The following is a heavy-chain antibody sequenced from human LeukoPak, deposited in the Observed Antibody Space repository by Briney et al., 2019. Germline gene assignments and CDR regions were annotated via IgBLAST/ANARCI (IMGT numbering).Heavy chain of an antibody. Sequence: GASVKVSCKASGYTFTSYDINWVRQAPGQGLEWMGWINPNSGGTNYAQKFQGRVTMTRDTSISTAYMELSRLRSDDTAVYYCARVPRNCSSTSCYYYYYYMDVWGKGTTVTVSS. J-gene: IGHJ6*03. CDR2: INPNSGGT. D-gene: IGHD2-2*01. V-gene: IGHV1-2*02. CDR3: ARVPRNCSSTSCYYYYYYMDV. CDR1: GYTFTSYD.